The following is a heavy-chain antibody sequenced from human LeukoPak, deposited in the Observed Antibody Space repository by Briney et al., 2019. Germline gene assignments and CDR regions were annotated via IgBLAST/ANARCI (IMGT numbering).Heavy chain of an antibody. J-gene: IGHJ4*02. D-gene: IGHD2-15*01. CDR3: AKFDCSGGSCYDY. CDR1: GFTFRNYG. CDR2: VWYDGNNK. Sequence: PGRSLRLSCAASGFTFRNYGMLWVRQAPGKGLEWVTIVWYDGNNKYYADSVKGRFTSSRDNSRDTVYLQMNSLRAEDTAVYYCAKFDCSGGSCYDYWGQGTLVTVSS. V-gene: IGHV3-33*06.